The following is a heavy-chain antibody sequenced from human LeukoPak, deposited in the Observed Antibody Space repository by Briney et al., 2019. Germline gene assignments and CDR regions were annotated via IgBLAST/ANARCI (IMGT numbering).Heavy chain of an antibody. CDR2: ISTDSRYI. D-gene: IGHD2-2*01. V-gene: IGHV3-21*01. Sequence: PGGSLRLSCAASGFTFSSYSLTWVRQAPGKGLEWVSDISTDSRYIYYADSVQGRFTISRDNAQRSLYLQMNSLRVEDTAVYYCARVFGYSSSSACYAASDLWGQGTTVTVSS. CDR3: ARVFGYSSSSACYAASDL. CDR1: GFTFSSYS. J-gene: IGHJ3*01.